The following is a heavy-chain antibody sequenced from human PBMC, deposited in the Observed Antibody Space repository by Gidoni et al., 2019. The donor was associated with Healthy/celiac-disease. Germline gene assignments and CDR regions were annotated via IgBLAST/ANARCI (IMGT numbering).Heavy chain of an antibody. V-gene: IGHV4-61*02. J-gene: IGHJ3*02. Sequence: VQLQESGPGVVKHSQTLSLTGTDPGGSISSGSYYWSWNRQPAGKGLAWIGRIYTSGSTNYNPSLKSRVTMSVDTSKNQFSLKLSSVTAADPAVYSCARGRVRGVDAFDIWGQGTMVTVSS. CDR1: GGSISSGSYY. D-gene: IGHD3-10*01. CDR2: IYTSGST. CDR3: ARGRVRGVDAFDI.